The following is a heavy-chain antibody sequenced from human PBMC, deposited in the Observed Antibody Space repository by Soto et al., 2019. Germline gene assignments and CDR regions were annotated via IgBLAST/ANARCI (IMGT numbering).Heavy chain of an antibody. V-gene: IGHV4-34*01. CDR1: GGSFSGYY. Sequence: PSETLSLTCAFYGGSFSGYYWSLIRQSPGKGLEWIGEINHSGNSNYNPSLKSRVTISVDTSRNQLSLKVTSVTAADTAVYYCARSTPKSSTLFDYWGQGTLVTVSS. D-gene: IGHD6-6*01. J-gene: IGHJ4*02. CDR3: ARSTPKSSTLFDY. CDR2: INHSGNS.